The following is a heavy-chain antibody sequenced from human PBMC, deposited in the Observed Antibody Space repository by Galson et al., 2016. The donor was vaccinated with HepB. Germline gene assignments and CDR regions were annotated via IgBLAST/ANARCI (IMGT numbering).Heavy chain of an antibody. CDR2: IYHSGGT. Sequence: LSLTCAVSGVSISSSHWWTWVRQPPGKGLEWIGEIYHSGGTNYNPSLNSRVTISVDKSKNQFSLKLTSVTAADTAVYYCARELERRFLNYYYGMDVWGQGTTVTVSS. CDR1: GVSISSSHW. V-gene: IGHV4-4*02. D-gene: IGHD1-1*01. J-gene: IGHJ6*02. CDR3: ARELERRFLNYYYGMDV.